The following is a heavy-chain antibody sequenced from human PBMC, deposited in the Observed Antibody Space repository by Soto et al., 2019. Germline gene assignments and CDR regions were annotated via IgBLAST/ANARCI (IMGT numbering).Heavy chain of an antibody. CDR3: AREDSIIIPAVSDF. Sequence: GGSLRLSCAASGFTFSSYGMHWVRQAPGKGLEWVAVISYDVSNKYYADSVKGRFTISRDNAKNSVSLQMNSLRAEDTAVYYCAREDSIIIPAVSDFWGQGTLVTVSS. V-gene: IGHV3-30*03. CDR2: ISYDVSNK. CDR1: GFTFSSYG. J-gene: IGHJ4*02. D-gene: IGHD2-2*01.